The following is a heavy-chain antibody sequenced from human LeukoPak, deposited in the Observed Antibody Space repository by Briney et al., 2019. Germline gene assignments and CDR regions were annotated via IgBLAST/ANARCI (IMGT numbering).Heavy chain of an antibody. J-gene: IGHJ6*03. Sequence: SETLSLTCTVSGGSISSSSYYWGWIRQPPGKGLEWIGSIYYSGSTYYNPSLKSRVTISVDTSKNQFSLKLSSVTAADTAVYYCARVNPARVSSGWWDYYYYMDVWGKGTTVTISS. D-gene: IGHD6-19*01. CDR3: ARVNPARVSSGWWDYYYYMDV. CDR1: GGSISSSSYY. V-gene: IGHV4-39*01. CDR2: IYYSGST.